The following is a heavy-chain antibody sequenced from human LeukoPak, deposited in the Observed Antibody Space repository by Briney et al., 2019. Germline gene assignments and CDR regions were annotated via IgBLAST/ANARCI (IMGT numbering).Heavy chain of an antibody. D-gene: IGHD1-14*01. CDR2: IYPGDSDN. CDR1: GYSFTSYW. Sequence: GESLKISCKGSGYSFTSYWIGWVRQLPGKDLEEMGIIYPGDSDNRYSPSFQGQVTISTDKSISTAYLQWSSLKASDTAMYYCARLATASDAFDIWGQGTMVTVSS. CDR3: ARLATASDAFDI. V-gene: IGHV5-51*01. J-gene: IGHJ3*02.